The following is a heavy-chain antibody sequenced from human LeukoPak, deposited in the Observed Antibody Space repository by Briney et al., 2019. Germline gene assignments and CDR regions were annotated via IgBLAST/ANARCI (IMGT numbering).Heavy chain of an antibody. V-gene: IGHV3-66*02. Sequence: PGGSLRLSCAASGFTVSSNYMSWVRQAPGKGLEWVSVIYSGGSTYYADSVKGRFTISRDNSKNTLYLQMNSLRAEDTAVYYCARDPSYIVGASPFDYWGQGTLVTGSS. CDR3: ARDPSYIVGASPFDY. J-gene: IGHJ4*02. D-gene: IGHD1-26*01. CDR1: GFTVSSNY. CDR2: IYSGGST.